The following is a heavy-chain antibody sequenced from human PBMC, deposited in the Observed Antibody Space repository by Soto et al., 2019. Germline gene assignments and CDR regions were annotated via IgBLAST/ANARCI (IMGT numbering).Heavy chain of an antibody. D-gene: IGHD6-13*01. CDR1: GYSFTSYW. V-gene: IGHV5-10-1*01. J-gene: IGHJ5*02. Sequence: GESLKISCKVSGYSFTSYWIRWVRQMPGKGLEWMGRIDPSDSYTNYSPSFQGHVTISADKSISTAYLQWSSLKASDTAMYYCARRGSSWHNWFDPWGHGTLVTVSS. CDR2: IDPSDSYT. CDR3: ARRGSSWHNWFDP.